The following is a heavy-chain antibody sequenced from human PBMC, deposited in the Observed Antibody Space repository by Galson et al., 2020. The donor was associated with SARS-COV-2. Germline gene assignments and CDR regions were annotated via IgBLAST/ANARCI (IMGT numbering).Heavy chain of an antibody. CDR3: AVPHYYDSSGYLVRAFDI. D-gene: IGHD3-22*01. J-gene: IGHJ3*02. CDR2: IYDSGST. Sequence: SENLSLTCTVSGASISSGGYYWSWIRPHPGKGLERIGSIYDSGSTYYNPSLKSRVTISVDTSENQFSLKLSSMTAADTAVYYCAVPHYYDSSGYLVRAFDIWGQGTMVTVSS. V-gene: IGHV4-31*03. CDR1: GASISSGGYY.